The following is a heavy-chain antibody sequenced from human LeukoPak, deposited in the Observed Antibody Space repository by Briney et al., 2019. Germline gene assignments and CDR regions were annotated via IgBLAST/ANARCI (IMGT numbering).Heavy chain of an antibody. CDR3: ARLTYYDFWSGQLSDAFDI. CDR2: IYPGDSDT. Sequence: GESLKISCKGSGYSFTSYWIGWVRQMPGKGLEWMGIIYPGDSDTRYSPSFQGQVTISADKSISTAYLQWSSLKASDTAMYYCARLTYYDFWSGQLSDAFDIWGQGTMVTVSS. D-gene: IGHD3-3*01. J-gene: IGHJ3*02. CDR1: GYSFTSYW. V-gene: IGHV5-51*01.